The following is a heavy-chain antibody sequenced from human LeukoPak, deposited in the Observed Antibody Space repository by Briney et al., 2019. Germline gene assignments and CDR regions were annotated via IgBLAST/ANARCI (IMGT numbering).Heavy chain of an antibody. CDR2: IGIDSGNT. D-gene: IGHD5-24*01. J-gene: IGHJ4*02. V-gene: IGHV3-48*01. Sequence: GGSLRLSCAASGVTFSDYSMNWVRQAPGKGMEWVSYIGIDSGNTNYADSVKGRFTISGDKAKNSLYLQMNSLRVEDTAVYYCARDYKYAFDNWGQGTLVTVSS. CDR1: GVTFSDYS. CDR3: ARDYKYAFDN.